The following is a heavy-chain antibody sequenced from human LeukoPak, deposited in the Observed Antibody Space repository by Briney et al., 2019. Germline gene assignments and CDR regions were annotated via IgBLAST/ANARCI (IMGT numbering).Heavy chain of an antibody. V-gene: IGHV1-69*02. D-gene: IGHD3-10*01. Sequence: GASVKVSCKASGGTFSSYTITWVRQAPGQGLEWMGRIIPMVGVSKYAENFQGRVTITADKSTNTAYMEMSSLRSEGTAIYYCALLWFGGNWFDPWGQGTLVTVSS. CDR1: GGTFSSYT. CDR3: ALLWFGGNWFDP. CDR2: IIPMVGVS. J-gene: IGHJ5*02.